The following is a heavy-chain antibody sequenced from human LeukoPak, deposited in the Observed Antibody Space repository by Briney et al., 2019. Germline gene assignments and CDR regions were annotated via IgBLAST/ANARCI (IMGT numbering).Heavy chain of an antibody. CDR1: GGSISSYY. CDR3: ARDSVSVAPYYDFWSGYPRWYWFDP. D-gene: IGHD3-3*01. Sequence: SETLSLTCTVSGGSISSYYWSWIRQPPGNGLEWIGYIYYSGSTNYNPSLKSRVTISVDTSKNQFSLKLSSVTAADTAVYYCARDSVSVAPYYDFWSGYPRWYWFDPWGQGTLVTVSS. V-gene: IGHV4-59*01. J-gene: IGHJ5*02. CDR2: IYYSGST.